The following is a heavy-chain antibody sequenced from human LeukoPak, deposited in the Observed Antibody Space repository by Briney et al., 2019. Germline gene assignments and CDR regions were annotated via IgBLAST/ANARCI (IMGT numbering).Heavy chain of an antibody. CDR1: GGSFSGYY. CDR2: INHRGST. CDR3: ASVSGSYRGDPLDY. J-gene: IGHJ4*02. D-gene: IGHD1-26*01. V-gene: IGHV4-34*01. Sequence: SETLSLTCAVYGGSFSGYYWSWIRQPPGKGLEWIGEINHRGSTNYNPSLKRRVTISVDTSKNQFSLKLSSVTDADPAVYYCASVSGSYRGDPLDYWGQGTLVTVPP.